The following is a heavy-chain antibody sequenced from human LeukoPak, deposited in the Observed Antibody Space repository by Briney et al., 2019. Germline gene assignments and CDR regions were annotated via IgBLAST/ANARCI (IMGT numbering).Heavy chain of an antibody. Sequence: GGSLRLSCAASGFTFSSYEMNWVRQAPGKGLEWVSYISSSGSTISYADSVKGRFTISRDNAKNSLYLQMNSLRAEDTALYYCAKDLGYCSSTSCYAPSLGYWGQGTLVTVSS. CDR1: GFTFSSYE. CDR3: AKDLGYCSSTSCYAPSLGY. V-gene: IGHV3-48*03. J-gene: IGHJ4*02. D-gene: IGHD2-2*01. CDR2: ISSSGSTI.